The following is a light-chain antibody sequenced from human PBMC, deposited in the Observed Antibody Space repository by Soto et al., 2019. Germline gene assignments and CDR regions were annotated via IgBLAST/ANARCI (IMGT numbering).Light chain of an antibody. CDR1: QVISTS. V-gene: IGKV1-9*01. Sequence: DIQLTPSPSFLSPSIGERVTITCRASQVISTSLAWYQVKPGKAPKLLIYAASTLESGVPSRFGATVSGTEFSLSITSLQPEDFATYYCQQLFDSPITFGQGTRLEIK. CDR2: AAS. J-gene: IGKJ5*01. CDR3: QQLFDSPIT.